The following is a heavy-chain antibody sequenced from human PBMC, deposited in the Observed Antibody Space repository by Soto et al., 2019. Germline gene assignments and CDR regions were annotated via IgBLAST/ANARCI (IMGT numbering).Heavy chain of an antibody. J-gene: IGHJ6*03. Sequence: QVQLVESGGGVVQPGRSLRLSCAASGFTFSSYGMHWVRQAPGKGLEWVAVISYDGSNKYYADSVKGRFTISRDNSKNTLYLQMNSLRAEDKAVYYCAKDPMVTIAAAGRGDYYYYMDVWGKGTTVTVSS. CDR1: GFTFSSYG. CDR3: AKDPMVTIAAAGRGDYYYYMDV. CDR2: ISYDGSNK. V-gene: IGHV3-30*18. D-gene: IGHD6-13*01.